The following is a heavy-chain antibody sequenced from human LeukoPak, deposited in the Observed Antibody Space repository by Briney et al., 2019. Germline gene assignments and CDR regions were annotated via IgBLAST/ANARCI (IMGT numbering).Heavy chain of an antibody. Sequence: SETLSLTCTVSGGSISSYYWSWIRQPPGKGLEWIGYIYTSGSTNYNPSLKSRVTISVDTSKNQFSLKLSSVAAADTAVYYCARRRDGYTYYFDYWGQGTLVTVSS. J-gene: IGHJ4*02. V-gene: IGHV4-4*09. CDR2: IYTSGST. D-gene: IGHD5-24*01. CDR3: ARRRDGYTYYFDY. CDR1: GGSISSYY.